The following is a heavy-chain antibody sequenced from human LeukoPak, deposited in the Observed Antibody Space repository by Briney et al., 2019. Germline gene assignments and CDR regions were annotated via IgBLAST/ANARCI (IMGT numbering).Heavy chain of an antibody. D-gene: IGHD2-15*01. CDR3: ARRAALVYYYYYMDV. J-gene: IGHJ6*03. CDR1: GFTFTSYA. CDR2: ISYDGSNK. V-gene: IGHV3-30*04. Sequence: GGSLRLSCAASGFTFTSYAMHWVRQAPGKGLEWVAVISYDGSNKYYADSVKGRFTISRDNSKNTLYLQMNSLRAEDTAVYYCARRAALVYYYYYMDVWGKGTTVTVSS.